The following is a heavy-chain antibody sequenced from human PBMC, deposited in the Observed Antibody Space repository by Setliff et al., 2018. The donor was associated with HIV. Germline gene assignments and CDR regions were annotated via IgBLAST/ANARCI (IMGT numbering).Heavy chain of an antibody. J-gene: IGHJ4*02. CDR2: IYPGGGSI. CDR1: GGSIRSYY. CDR3: ARGPLTGDRFFDH. D-gene: IGHD7-27*01. Sequence: SETLSLTCTVSGGSIRSYYWNWLRQPPGKGLELIGYIYPGGGSINYNPSLKSRLTISVDTSKNQLSLKLRSVTAADTAVYYCARGPLTGDRFFDHWGQGTLVTVSS. V-gene: IGHV4-4*09.